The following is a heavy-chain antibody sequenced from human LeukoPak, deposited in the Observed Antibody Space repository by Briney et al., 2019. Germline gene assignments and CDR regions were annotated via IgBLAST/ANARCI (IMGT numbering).Heavy chain of an antibody. D-gene: IGHD6-19*01. Sequence: GGSLRLSCAASGFTFSDYYMSWIRQAPGKGLEWVSYISSSGSTINYADSVKGRFTISRDNAKNSLYLQMNSLRAEDTAVHYCARGRVAVSTPYYMDVWGKGTTVTVAS. J-gene: IGHJ6*03. CDR2: ISSSGSTI. V-gene: IGHV3-11*01. CDR1: GFTFSDYY. CDR3: ARGRVAVSTPYYMDV.